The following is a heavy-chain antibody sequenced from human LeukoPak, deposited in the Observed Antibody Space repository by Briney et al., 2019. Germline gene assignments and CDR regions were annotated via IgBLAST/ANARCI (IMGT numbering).Heavy chain of an antibody. CDR3: ARDRTSAMVRGVIMGY. J-gene: IGHJ4*02. CDR2: IKQDGREK. V-gene: IGHV3-7*03. D-gene: IGHD3-10*01. Sequence: GGCLRLSCAASGFTFSSYWMSWVRQAPGKGLEWVANIKQDGREKYYVDSVKGRFTISRDNAKNSLYLQMNSLRAEDTAVYYWARDRTSAMVRGVIMGYWGQGPLVTVSS. CDR1: GFTFSSYW.